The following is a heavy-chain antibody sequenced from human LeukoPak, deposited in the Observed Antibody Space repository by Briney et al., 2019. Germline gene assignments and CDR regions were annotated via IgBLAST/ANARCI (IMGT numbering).Heavy chain of an antibody. Sequence: SETLSLTGTVSGGSISSYYWSWIRQPPGKGLEWIGYIYYSGSTNYNPSLKSRVTISVDTSKNQFSLKLSSVTAADTAVYYRASGRQQLAHYGMDVWGQGTTVTVSS. CDR3: ASGRQQLAHYGMDV. CDR1: GGSISSYY. J-gene: IGHJ6*02. V-gene: IGHV4-59*01. CDR2: IYYSGST. D-gene: IGHD6-13*01.